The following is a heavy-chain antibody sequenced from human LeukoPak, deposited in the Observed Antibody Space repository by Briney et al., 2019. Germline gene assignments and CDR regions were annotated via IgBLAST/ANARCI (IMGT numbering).Heavy chain of an antibody. J-gene: IGHJ4*02. Sequence: GGSLRLSCAASGFTVNTSYMSWVRQAPGKGLEWVSIMHSVGTTYYADSVKGRFTFSRDNSKNTLYLQMNNLRAEDTAVYYCARGGGYYAIDYWGQGTLVTVSS. D-gene: IGHD1-26*01. V-gene: IGHV3-53*01. CDR3: ARGGGYYAIDY. CDR1: GFTVNTSY. CDR2: MHSVGTT.